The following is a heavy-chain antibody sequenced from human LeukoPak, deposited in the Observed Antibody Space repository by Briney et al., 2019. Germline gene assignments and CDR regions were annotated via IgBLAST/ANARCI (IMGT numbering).Heavy chain of an antibody. J-gene: IGHJ4*02. D-gene: IGHD5-12*01. V-gene: IGHV3-33*06. CDR1: GFTFSSYG. CDR3: AKDQVEGWLPYFDY. Sequence: GRSLRLSCAASGFTFSSYGMHWVRQAPAKGLEWVAVIWYDGSNKYYADSVKGRFTISRDNSKNTLYLQMNSLRAEDTAVYYCAKDQVEGWLPYFDYWGQGTLVTASS. CDR2: IWYDGSNK.